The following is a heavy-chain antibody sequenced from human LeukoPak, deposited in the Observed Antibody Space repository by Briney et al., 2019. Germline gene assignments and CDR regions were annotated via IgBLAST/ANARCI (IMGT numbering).Heavy chain of an antibody. CDR1: GYTFTGYY. CDR2: INPNSGGT. D-gene: IGHD5-18*01. CDR3: ARDYGMGIQLWLFDY. J-gene: IGHJ4*02. Sequence: GASVKVSCKASGYTFTGYYMHWVRQAPGQGLEWMGWINPNSGGTNYAQKFQGRVTMTRDMSISTAYMELSRLRSDDTAVYYCARDYGMGIQLWLFDYWGQGTLVTVSS. V-gene: IGHV1-2*02.